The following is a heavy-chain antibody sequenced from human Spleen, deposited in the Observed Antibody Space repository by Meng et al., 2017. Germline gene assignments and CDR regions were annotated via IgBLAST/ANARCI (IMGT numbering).Heavy chain of an antibody. J-gene: IGHJ4*02. Sequence: SETLSLTCTVSGGSISSSSYYWGWIRQPPGKGLEWIGSIYYSGSTYYNPSRKSRVTISVDTSKNQFSLKLRSVNAADTAVYYCARSCSGGSCYFDYWGQGTLVTVSS. V-gene: IGHV4-39*07. CDR3: ARSCSGGSCYFDY. CDR2: IYYSGST. D-gene: IGHD2-15*01. CDR1: GGSISSSSYY.